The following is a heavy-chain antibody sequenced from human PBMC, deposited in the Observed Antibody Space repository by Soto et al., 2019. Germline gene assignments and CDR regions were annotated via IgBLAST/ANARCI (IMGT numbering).Heavy chain of an antibody. J-gene: IGHJ3*02. Sequence: GGALRLSCAASGFIFSPYGIHWVRQAPGKGLEWVALIRNDGSDKYYAESVTGRFTISRDNSKNTVYLQMNRLRAEDTALYFCARAPRLAPFDIWGQGTMVTVSS. CDR2: IRNDGSDK. V-gene: IGHV3-33*01. CDR1: GFIFSPYG. CDR3: ARAPRLAPFDI. D-gene: IGHD6-19*01.